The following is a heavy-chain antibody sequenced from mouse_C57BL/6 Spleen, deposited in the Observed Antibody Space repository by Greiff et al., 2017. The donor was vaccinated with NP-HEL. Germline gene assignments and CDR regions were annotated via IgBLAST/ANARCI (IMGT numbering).Heavy chain of an antibody. V-gene: IGHV1-69*01. J-gene: IGHJ4*01. CDR3: ARSGGYYYGSSYGDY. D-gene: IGHD1-1*01. CDR2: IDPSDSYT. CDR1: GYTFTSYW. Sequence: QVQLQQPGAELVMPGASVKLSCKASGYTFTSYWMHGVKRRPGQGLEWTGEIDPSDSYTNYNQKFKGKSTLTVDKSSSTAYMQLSSLTSEDSAVYYCARSGGYYYGSSYGDYWGQGTSVTVSS.